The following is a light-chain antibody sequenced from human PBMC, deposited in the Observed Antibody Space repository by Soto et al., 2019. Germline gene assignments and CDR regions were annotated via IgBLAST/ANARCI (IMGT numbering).Light chain of an antibody. J-gene: IGKJ1*01. CDR3: QESFFTLGT. CDR1: QDISNY. V-gene: IGKV1-33*01. Sequence: DIQMTQSPSSLSASVGDRVTITCQASQDISNYLNWYQQKPGKAPKLLIYDASNLEAGVPSRFSGSGSGTEFTLTINNLQREDFATYYCQESFFTLGTFGRGTKVDIK. CDR2: DAS.